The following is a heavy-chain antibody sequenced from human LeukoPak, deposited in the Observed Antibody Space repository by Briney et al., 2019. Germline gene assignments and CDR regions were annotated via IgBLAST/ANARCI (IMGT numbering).Heavy chain of an antibody. Sequence: PGGSLRLSYAASGFTFDDYDMSWVRQAPGKGVEWVSDINWNGGSTGYADSVKGRFAISRDNAKNSLYLQMNSLRAEDTALYYCAGGGGWYWGQGTLVTVSS. CDR3: AGGGGWY. D-gene: IGHD2-15*01. J-gene: IGHJ4*02. V-gene: IGHV3-20*03. CDR2: INWNGGST. CDR1: GFTFDDYD.